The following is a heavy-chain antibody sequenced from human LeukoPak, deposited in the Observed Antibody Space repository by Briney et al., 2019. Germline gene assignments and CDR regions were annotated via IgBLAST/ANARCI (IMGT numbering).Heavy chain of an antibody. CDR3: ARAPAVGVVAATDDAFDI. CDR2: ISSSSSYI. J-gene: IGHJ3*02. CDR1: GFTFSSYS. Sequence: PGGSLRLSCAASGFTFSSYSMNWVRQAPGKGLEWVSSISSSSSYIYYADSVKGRFTISRDNAKNSLYLQMNSLRAEDTAVYYCARAPAVGVVAATDDAFDIWGQGTMVTVSS. D-gene: IGHD2-15*01. V-gene: IGHV3-21*01.